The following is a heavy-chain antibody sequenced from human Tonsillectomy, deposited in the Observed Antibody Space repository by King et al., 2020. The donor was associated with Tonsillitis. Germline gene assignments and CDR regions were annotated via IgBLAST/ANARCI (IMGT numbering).Heavy chain of an antibody. J-gene: IGHJ6*02. CDR2: ISYDGSNK. D-gene: IGHD3-3*01. V-gene: IGHV3-30*09. Sequence: QLVQSGGGVVQPGGSLRLSCAASGFTFSRYAMHWVRQAPGKGLDWVSVISYDGSNKNYTDSVKARFAVSRDNSENTLYLQMNSLRPEDTAMYYCARGFDFWSGHVAEGYGMDVWGQGTTVTVSS. CDR3: ARGFDFWSGHVAEGYGMDV. CDR1: GFTFSRYA.